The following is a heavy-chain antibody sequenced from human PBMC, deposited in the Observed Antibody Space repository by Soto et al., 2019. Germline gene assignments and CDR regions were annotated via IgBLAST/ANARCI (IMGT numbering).Heavy chain of an antibody. V-gene: IGHV4-39*01. CDR3: GKVLVGATGHTDSDS. Sequence: SETLSLTCTVSGGSIYRSGYYWGWIRQPPGRGLEWIGNIDYNGVTYSNPSLKSRVTISRDTSKNQFSLKLTSVTAADTALYYCGKVLVGATGHTDSDSWGPGTLVTVPS. J-gene: IGHJ4*02. CDR2: IDYNGVT. CDR1: GGSIYRSGYY. D-gene: IGHD2-15*01.